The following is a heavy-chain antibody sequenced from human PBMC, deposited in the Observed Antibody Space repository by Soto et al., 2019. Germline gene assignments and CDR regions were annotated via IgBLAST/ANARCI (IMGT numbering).Heavy chain of an antibody. V-gene: IGHV4-30-4*01. CDR1: GGSISSGDYY. Sequence: SETLSLTCTVSGGSISSGDYYWSWIRQPPGKGLEWIGYIYYSGSTYYNPSLKSRFTISVDTSKNQFSLKLSSVTAADTAVYYCARVLCLYGDLVDENWFDPWGQGTLVTVSS. D-gene: IGHD4-17*01. CDR2: IYYSGST. J-gene: IGHJ5*02. CDR3: ARVLCLYGDLVDENWFDP.